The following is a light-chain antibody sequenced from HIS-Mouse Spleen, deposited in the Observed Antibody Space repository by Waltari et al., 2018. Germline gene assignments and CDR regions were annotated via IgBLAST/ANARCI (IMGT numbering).Light chain of an antibody. Sequence: QSALTQPRSVSGSPGPPVTISCTGTSSDVGGYNYDSWYQPHPGKAPKLMIYDVSKRPSGVPDRFSGSKSGNTASLTISGLQAEDEADYSCCSYAGSYPVVFGGGTKLTVL. J-gene: IGLJ2*01. CDR3: CSYAGSYPVV. CDR1: SSDVGGYNY. V-gene: IGLV2-11*01. CDR2: DVS.